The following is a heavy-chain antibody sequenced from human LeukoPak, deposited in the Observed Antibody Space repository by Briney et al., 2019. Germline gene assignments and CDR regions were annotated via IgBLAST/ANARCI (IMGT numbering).Heavy chain of an antibody. D-gene: IGHD6-13*01. CDR3: AKDRGGRQLVPFDY. CDR2: ISGSGGST. CDR1: GFTFSSYA. V-gene: IGHV3-23*01. J-gene: IGHJ4*02. Sequence: PGGSLRLSCAASGFTFSSYAMSWVRQAPGKGLEWVSAISGSGGSTYYADSVKGRFTISRHNSKNTLYLQMNSLRAEDTAVYYCAKDRGGRQLVPFDYWGQGTLVTVSS.